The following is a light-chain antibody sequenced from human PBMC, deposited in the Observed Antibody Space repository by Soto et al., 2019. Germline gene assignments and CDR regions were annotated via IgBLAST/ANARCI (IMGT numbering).Light chain of an antibody. V-gene: IGKV3-20*01. CDR1: QSVRSSY. Sequence: IGLTQSPVTVYLSPGDRATXSCRXSQSVRSSYLAGYLQKPAQPSKLLIYDASTIPTCIPTTFSSGRSGPDFILTISSMVPEDFAATYCQQYGNSQVVTFGRGTKVDIK. CDR3: QQYGNSQVVT. J-gene: IGKJ4*01. CDR2: DAS.